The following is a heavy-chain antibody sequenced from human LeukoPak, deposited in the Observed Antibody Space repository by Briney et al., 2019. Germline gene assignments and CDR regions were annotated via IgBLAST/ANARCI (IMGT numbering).Heavy chain of an antibody. D-gene: IGHD2-21*02. V-gene: IGHV4-61*01. CDR2: IYSSGST. J-gene: IGHJ4*02. Sequence: SETLSLTCTVSGGSVISGHYYWSWIRQPPGKGLEWIGYIYSSGSTNYNPSLKSRVTISVDTSRNQFSLKLSSVTAADTAVYYCARTATGGEYWGQGTLVTVSS. CDR1: GGSVISGHYY. CDR3: ARTATGGEY.